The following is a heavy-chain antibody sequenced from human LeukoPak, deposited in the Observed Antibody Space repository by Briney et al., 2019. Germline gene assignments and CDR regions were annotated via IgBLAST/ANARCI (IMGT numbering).Heavy chain of an antibody. V-gene: IGHV1-2*02. J-gene: IGHJ4*02. CDR1: GYTFTGYY. D-gene: IGHD2-2*01. CDR2: INPNSGGT. Sequence: GASVKVSCKASGYTFTGYYMHWVRQAPGRGLEWMGWINPNSGGTNYAQKFQGRVTMTRDTSISTAYMELSRLRSDDTAVYYCARDADIVVVPDANGVDYWSQGTLVTVSS. CDR3: ARDADIVVVPDANGVDY.